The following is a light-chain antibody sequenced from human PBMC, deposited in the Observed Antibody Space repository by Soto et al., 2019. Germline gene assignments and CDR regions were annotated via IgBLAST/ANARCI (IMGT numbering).Light chain of an antibody. V-gene: IGKV1-5*01. CDR2: DAF. J-gene: IGKJ2*01. Sequence: DLQMPQSPSTLSASVGDRVTITCRASQSISTRLAWYRQKPGKAPELLIYDAFSLESGVPSRFSGSGSGTEFTLTISSLQPDDFASYYCQQYYTYPSTFGQGTKLEIK. CDR3: QQYYTYPST. CDR1: QSISTR.